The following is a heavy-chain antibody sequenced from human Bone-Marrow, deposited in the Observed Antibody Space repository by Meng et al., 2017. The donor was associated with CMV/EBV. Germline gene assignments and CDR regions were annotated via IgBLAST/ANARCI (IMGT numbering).Heavy chain of an antibody. J-gene: IGHJ6*02. CDR1: GFTFSSYA. Sequence: GGSLRLSCAASGFTFSSYAMHWVRQAPGKGLEWVAVISYDGSNKYYADSVKGRFTTSRDNSKNTLYLQMNSLRAEDTAVYYCARTAYSYELWGSYGMDVWGQGTTVTVSS. V-gene: IGHV3-30*04. CDR2: ISYDGSNK. CDR3: ARTAYSYELWGSYGMDV. D-gene: IGHD5-18*01.